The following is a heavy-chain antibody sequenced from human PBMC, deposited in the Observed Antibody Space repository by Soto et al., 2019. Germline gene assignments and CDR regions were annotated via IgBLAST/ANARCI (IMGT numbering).Heavy chain of an antibody. Sequence: QVQLVESGGGVVQPGTSLRLSCAASGFLFRNYAMHWVRQSPAKGLEWLAVISFDGANIFYAGAAKGRFTLSRDNSKQTLYLQLDSLRPEDKGVYFCARDPYGGYIFDSWGQGTQVTLSS. CDR1: GFLFRNYA. CDR3: ARDPYGGYIFDS. D-gene: IGHD5-12*01. J-gene: IGHJ4*02. V-gene: IGHV3-30-3*01. CDR2: ISFDGANI.